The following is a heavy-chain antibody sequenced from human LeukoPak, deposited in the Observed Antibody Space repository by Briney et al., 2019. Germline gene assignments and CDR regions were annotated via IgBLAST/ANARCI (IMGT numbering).Heavy chain of an antibody. CDR3: ARDGYSSSSGLAY. Sequence: GRSLRLSCAASGFTFTNFALHGVRQAPGKGLEWVAVIWYDGSNQYYADSVKGRFTISRDNSKNTLYLQMNSLRAEDTAVYYCARDGYSSSSGLAYWGQGTPVTVSS. D-gene: IGHD6-6*01. V-gene: IGHV3-33*01. J-gene: IGHJ4*02. CDR1: GFTFTNFA. CDR2: IWYDGSNQ.